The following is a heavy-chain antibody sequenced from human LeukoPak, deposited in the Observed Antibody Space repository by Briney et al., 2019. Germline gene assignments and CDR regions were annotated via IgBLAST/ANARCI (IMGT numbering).Heavy chain of an antibody. CDR2: ISYDGSTK. J-gene: IGHJ4*02. Sequence: GGSLRLSCTASGFTFSTYGMHWVRQAPGKGLEWVTLISYDGSTKYYSDSVKGRFTISRDNAKNALYLQMNSLRAEDTAVYYCARATHWSGWVYDYWGQGSLVTVSS. V-gene: IGHV3-30*03. CDR1: GFTFSTYG. CDR3: ARATHWSGWVYDY. D-gene: IGHD3-3*01.